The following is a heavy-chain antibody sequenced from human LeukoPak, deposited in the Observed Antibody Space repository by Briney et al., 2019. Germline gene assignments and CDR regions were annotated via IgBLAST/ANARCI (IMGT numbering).Heavy chain of an antibody. CDR1: GFTLRSYA. D-gene: IGHD1-26*01. Sequence: PGGSLRLSCAASGFTLRSYAMSWVRQAPGKGLQWVSIISDNGVSTSYADSVKGRFTISRDTSKSTLYLQMNSLRAEDTAVYYCARVPTSTGGYWGQGTLVTVSS. J-gene: IGHJ4*02. CDR2: ISDNGVST. V-gene: IGHV3-23*01. CDR3: ARVPTSTGGY.